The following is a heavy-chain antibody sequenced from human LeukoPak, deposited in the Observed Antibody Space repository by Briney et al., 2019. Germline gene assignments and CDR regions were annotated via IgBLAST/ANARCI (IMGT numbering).Heavy chain of an antibody. Sequence: PGGSLRLSCAASGFTFSDYYMSWIRQAPGEGVEWVSYISSSGSTIYYADSVKGRFTISRDSAKNSLYLQMNSLRAEDTAVYYCARDYYGDYAYYGMDVWGQGTTVTVSS. J-gene: IGHJ6*02. V-gene: IGHV3-11*01. CDR1: GFTFSDYY. CDR3: ARDYYGDYAYYGMDV. D-gene: IGHD4-17*01. CDR2: ISSSGSTI.